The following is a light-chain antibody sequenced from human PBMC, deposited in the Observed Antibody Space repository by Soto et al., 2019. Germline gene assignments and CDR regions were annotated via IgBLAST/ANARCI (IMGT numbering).Light chain of an antibody. CDR2: WAS. Sequence: DIVMTQSPDSLAVPLGERATINCKSSQSVLYSSNNKNYLAWYQQKPGQPPKLLIYWASIRESGVPDRFSGSGSGTDFTLTISSLQAEDVAVYYCQQYYSTPYTFGQGTKLEIK. CDR1: QSVLYSSNNKNY. CDR3: QQYYSTPYT. V-gene: IGKV4-1*01. J-gene: IGKJ2*01.